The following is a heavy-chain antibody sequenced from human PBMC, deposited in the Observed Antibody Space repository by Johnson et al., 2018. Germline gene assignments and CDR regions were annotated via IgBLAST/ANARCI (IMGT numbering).Heavy chain of an antibody. J-gene: IGHJ6*02. V-gene: IGHV3-21*01. CDR1: GFTFSNHG. Sequence: VQLVQSGGGLVKTGGSLRLACAASGFTFSNHGMIWVRQTPGQGLEWVESIISSGAYAYYDAPLKGRFTISSDKAMNSLYLQMNSQRVEGTDVYYCATGVLEWFPDGMDVWGQGTTVTVSS. D-gene: IGHD3-3*01. CDR3: ATGVLEWFPDGMDV. CDR2: IISSGAYA.